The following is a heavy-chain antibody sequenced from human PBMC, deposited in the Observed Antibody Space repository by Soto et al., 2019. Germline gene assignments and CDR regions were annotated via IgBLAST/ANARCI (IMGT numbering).Heavy chain of an antibody. Sequence: PGESLRISCKGSGYSFTTYLISWVRQMPGKGLEWMGRIDPSDSYTNYSPSFQGHVTISADKSISTAYLQWSSLKTSDTAMYYYAILLVAVGGPHDYYNYGMEVWAQGTTFT. CDR3: AILLVAVGGPHDYYNYGMEV. CDR1: GYSFTTYL. J-gene: IGHJ6*02. CDR2: IDPSDSYT. D-gene: IGHD6-19*01. V-gene: IGHV5-10-1*01.